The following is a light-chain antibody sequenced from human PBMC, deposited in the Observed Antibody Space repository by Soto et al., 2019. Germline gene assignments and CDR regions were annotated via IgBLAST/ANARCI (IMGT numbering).Light chain of an antibody. Sequence: QSVLTQPPSASGTPGQRVAISCSGSSSNIGSNSVNWYQHLPGTAPKLLMYNNNQRPSGVPDRFSASKSGASASLAISGLQSEDEADYYCAAWDDSLNGPVFGGGTKVTVL. CDR1: SSNIGSNS. CDR2: NNN. J-gene: IGLJ3*02. V-gene: IGLV1-44*01. CDR3: AAWDDSLNGPV.